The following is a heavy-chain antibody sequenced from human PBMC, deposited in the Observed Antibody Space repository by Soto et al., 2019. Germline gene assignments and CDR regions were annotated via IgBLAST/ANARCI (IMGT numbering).Heavy chain of an antibody. J-gene: IGHJ6*02. V-gene: IGHV3-23*01. CDR1: GFTFSSYA. CDR2: ISGSSAST. CDR3: AKATIRFLDTYGMDV. Sequence: EVQLLESGGGLAQPGGSLRLSCAASGFTFSSYAMSWVRQGPGKGLEWVSAISGSSASTFYTDSVKGRFTVSRDNSKNTLYLQMNSLRAEDTAVYYCAKATIRFLDTYGMDVWGQGTTVAVSS. D-gene: IGHD3-3*01.